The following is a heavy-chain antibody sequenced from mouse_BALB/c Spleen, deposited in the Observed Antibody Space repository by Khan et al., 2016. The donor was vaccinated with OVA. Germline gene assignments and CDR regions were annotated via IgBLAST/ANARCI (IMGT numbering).Heavy chain of an antibody. D-gene: IGHD2-10*01. J-gene: IGHJ4*01. V-gene: IGHV2-6-1*01. CDR1: GFSLTNYG. Sequence: VELVEPGPGLAAPSQSLSISCTISGFSLTNYGIHWVRQPPGKGLEWLVVIWGGGGSTYNSARKSRLTIRKANSKSQVALKKHSIQPDDTAVYFCARQPYYHDSIVDYWGQGTSVTVSS. CDR2: IWGGGGS. CDR3: ARQPYYHDSIVDY.